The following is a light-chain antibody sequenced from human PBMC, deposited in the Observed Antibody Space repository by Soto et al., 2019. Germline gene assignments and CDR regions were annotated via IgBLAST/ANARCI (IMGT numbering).Light chain of an antibody. Sequence: QSVLTQPPSASGSPEQRVTISCSGSSSNVGTNTVNWYQQLPARAPKLLINCDVQRPSGVPDRFSAAKSGTSASLAISGLQSEDEGDYYCAAWDDIVNSVAFGGGTKLTVL. CDR1: SSNVGTNT. CDR3: AAWDDIVNSVA. CDR2: CDV. V-gene: IGLV1-44*01. J-gene: IGLJ2*01.